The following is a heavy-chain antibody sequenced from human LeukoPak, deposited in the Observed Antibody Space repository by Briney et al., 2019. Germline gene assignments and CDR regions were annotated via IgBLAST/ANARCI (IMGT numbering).Heavy chain of an antibody. CDR2: INHSGST. CDR3: ARVGPGPYYYYYMDV. V-gene: IGHV4-34*01. J-gene: IGHJ6*03. D-gene: IGHD3-10*01. Sequence: SETLSLTCTVSGGSISSYYWSWIRQPPGKGLEWIGEINHSGSTNYNPSLKSRVTISVDTSKNQFSLKLSSVTAADTAVYYCARVGPGPYYYYYMDVWGKGTTVTVSS. CDR1: GGSISSYY.